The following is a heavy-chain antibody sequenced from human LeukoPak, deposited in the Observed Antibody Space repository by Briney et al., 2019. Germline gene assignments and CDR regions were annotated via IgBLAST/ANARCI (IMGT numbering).Heavy chain of an antibody. J-gene: IGHJ4*02. CDR1: GFTFSGYA. D-gene: IGHD3-10*01. CDR2: ISGSGGST. CDR3: AKDSQKSKYYYGSGSPTMAGVVGNFDY. Sequence: GGSLRLSCAASGFTFSGYAMSWVRQAPGKGLEWVSAISGSGGSTYYADSVKGRFTISRDNSKNTLYLQMNSLRAEDTAVYYCAKDSQKSKYYYGSGSPTMAGVVGNFDYWGQGTLVTVSS. V-gene: IGHV3-23*01.